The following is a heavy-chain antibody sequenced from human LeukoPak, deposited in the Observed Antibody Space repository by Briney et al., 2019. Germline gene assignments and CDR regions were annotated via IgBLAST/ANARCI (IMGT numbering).Heavy chain of an antibody. D-gene: IGHD6-6*01. J-gene: IGHJ4*02. CDR1: GDSVSSNSAA. Sequence: SQTLSLTCAISGDSVSSNSAAWNWIRQSPSRGLEWLGRTYYRSKWYNDYAVSVKSRITINPDTSKNQFSLQLNSVTPEDTAVYYCAREPSKGSIAARSLKAYYFDYWGQGTLVTVSS. CDR2: TYYRSKWYN. CDR3: AREPSKGSIAARSLKAYYFDY. V-gene: IGHV6-1*01.